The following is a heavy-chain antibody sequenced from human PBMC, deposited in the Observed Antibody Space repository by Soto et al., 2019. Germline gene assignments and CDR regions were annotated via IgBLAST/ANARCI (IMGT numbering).Heavy chain of an antibody. CDR1: GFDFTNSW. CDR3: TRDQRYSSAV. D-gene: IGHD5-18*01. J-gene: IGHJ4*02. Sequence: EVQLVESGGGLVQPGGSLRLSCAASGFDFTNSWMHWVRQVPGKGLVWVSHVNSDGSITTYADSVKGRFTISRDNAKNTVYLQMNSLRVEDTAVYYCTRDQRYSSAVWGQGTLVTVSS. V-gene: IGHV3-74*01. CDR2: VNSDGSIT.